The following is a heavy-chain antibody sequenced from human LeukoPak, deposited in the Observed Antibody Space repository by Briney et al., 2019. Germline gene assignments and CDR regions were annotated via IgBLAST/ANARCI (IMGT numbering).Heavy chain of an antibody. CDR3: ATQNFDWLLDRFDY. Sequence: GGSLRLSCAASGFTFSSYAMSWIRQAPGKGLEWVSAISGSGGSTYYADSVKGRFTISRDNSKNTLYLQMNSLRAEDTAVYYCATQNFDWLLDRFDYWGQGTLVTVSS. CDR1: GFTFSSYA. V-gene: IGHV3-23*01. CDR2: ISGSGGST. D-gene: IGHD3-9*01. J-gene: IGHJ4*02.